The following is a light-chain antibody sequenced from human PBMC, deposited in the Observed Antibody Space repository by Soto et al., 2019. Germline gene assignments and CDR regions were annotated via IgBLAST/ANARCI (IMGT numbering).Light chain of an antibody. J-gene: IGKJ4*01. V-gene: IGKV3-20*01. CDR2: GAS. CDR3: QQYGNSPRVT. Sequence: EIVLTQSPCTLSLSPGERATLSFRASHSVTSSYLAWYKQKPGQAPRLLIDGASSRSTGIPDRFSVSGSGTDFTLTISRLEPEDFAVYYCQQYGNSPRVTVGGGTKVEIK. CDR1: HSVTSSY.